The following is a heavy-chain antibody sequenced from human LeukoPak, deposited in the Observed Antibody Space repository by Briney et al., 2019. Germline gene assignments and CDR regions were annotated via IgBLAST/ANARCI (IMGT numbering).Heavy chain of an antibody. D-gene: IGHD1-14*01. CDR2: IGPTGFDR. V-gene: IGHV3-21*06. CDR1: GLTSSTSG. J-gene: IGHJ4*02. Sequence: GGSLRLSCTTSGLTSSTSGFNWVRQAPGKGLEWVASIGPTGFDRYHADSIKGRFTISTDNANNFLYLQMDSLRAEDTAVYYCATETNGRHYDYWGQGTLLTVSS. CDR3: ATETNGRHYDY.